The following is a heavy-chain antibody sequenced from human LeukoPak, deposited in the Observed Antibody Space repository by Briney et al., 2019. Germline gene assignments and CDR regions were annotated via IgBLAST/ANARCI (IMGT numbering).Heavy chain of an antibody. D-gene: IGHD1-26*01. CDR2: IYTSGST. CDR1: GGSISGDY. CDR3: ARGSSKWDLLKGALDY. V-gene: IGHV4-4*07. J-gene: IGHJ4*02. Sequence: PSETLSLTCTVSGGSISGDYWSWIRQPAGKGLEWIGRIYTSGSTNYNPSLKSRVTMSVDTSKNQFSLKLSSVTAADTAVYYCARGSSKWDLLKGALDYWGLGTLVTVSS.